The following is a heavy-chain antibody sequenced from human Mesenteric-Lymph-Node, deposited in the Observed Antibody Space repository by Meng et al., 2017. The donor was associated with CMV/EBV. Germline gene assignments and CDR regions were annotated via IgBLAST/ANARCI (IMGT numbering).Heavy chain of an antibody. V-gene: IGHV1-18*01. J-gene: IGHJ4*02. CDR2: ISAYNGNI. D-gene: IGHD6-19*01. CDR1: GYTFTNYG. Sequence: ASVKVSCKASGYTFTNYGLSWVRQAPGQGLEWMGWISAYNGNINYAQKLQGRVTLTTDTSTSTAYMELRSLRSDDTAVYYCAREGGLAVAEFPDYWGQGTLVTVSS. CDR3: AREGGLAVAEFPDY.